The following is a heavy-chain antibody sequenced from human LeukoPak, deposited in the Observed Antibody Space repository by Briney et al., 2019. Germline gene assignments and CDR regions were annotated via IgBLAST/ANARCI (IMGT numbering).Heavy chain of an antibody. V-gene: IGHV4-4*02. CDR3: ASSVVRWGDFDY. D-gene: IGHD5-24*01. CDR1: GGSISSSNR. CDR2: IYHSGST. Sequence: SETLSLNCAVSGGSISSSNRWSWVRQPPGKGLEWIGEIYHSGSTNYNPSLKSRVTISVDKSKNQFSLKLSSVTAADTAVYYCASSVVRWGDFDYWGQGTLVTVSS. J-gene: IGHJ4*02.